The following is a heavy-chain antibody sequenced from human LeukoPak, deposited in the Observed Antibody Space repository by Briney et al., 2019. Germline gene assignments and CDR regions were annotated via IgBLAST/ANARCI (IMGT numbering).Heavy chain of an antibody. D-gene: IGHD6-19*01. Sequence: SETLSLTCTVSGYSISNGYYWGWIRQPPGKGLEWVGSIYHRGSTYYNPSLKSRVTISVDTSKNQFSLKVSSVTAADTAVYYCARPSAVAALDYYYYYYMDVWGKGTTVTISS. V-gene: IGHV4-38-2*02. J-gene: IGHJ6*03. CDR2: IYHRGST. CDR3: ARPSAVAALDYYYYYYMDV. CDR1: GYSISNGYY.